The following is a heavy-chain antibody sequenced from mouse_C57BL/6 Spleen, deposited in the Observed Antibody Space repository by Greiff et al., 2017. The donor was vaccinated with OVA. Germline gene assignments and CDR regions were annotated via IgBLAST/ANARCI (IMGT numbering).Heavy chain of an antibody. CDR2: IHPNSGST. CDR3: ARDPHYYGSTFDY. D-gene: IGHD1-1*01. CDR1: GYTFTSYW. V-gene: IGHV1-64*01. J-gene: IGHJ2*01. Sequence: QVQLQQPGAELVKPGASVKLSCKASGYTFTSYWMHWVKQRPGQGLEWIGMIHPNSGSTNYNEKFKSKATLTVDKSSSTAYMQLSSLTSEDSAVYYCARDPHYYGSTFDYWGQGTTLTVSS.